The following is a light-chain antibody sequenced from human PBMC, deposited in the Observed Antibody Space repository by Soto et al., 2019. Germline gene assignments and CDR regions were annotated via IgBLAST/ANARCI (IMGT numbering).Light chain of an antibody. CDR2: AAS. V-gene: IGKV1-39*01. J-gene: IGKJ2*01. Sequence: DIQMTQSPSSLSASDGDRVSITCRTSQSISSYLNWYQQKPGKAPKLLIYAASSLQSGVPSRFSGSGSGTDFTLTISSLQPEDFATYYCQQSYSMYTFGQGTKLEIK. CDR3: QQSYSMYT. CDR1: QSISSY.